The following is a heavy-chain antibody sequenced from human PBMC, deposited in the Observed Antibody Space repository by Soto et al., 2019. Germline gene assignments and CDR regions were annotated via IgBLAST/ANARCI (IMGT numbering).Heavy chain of an antibody. CDR2: MNPNSGNT. Sequence: QVQLVQSGAEVKKPGASVKVSCKTSGYTFTNYNINWVRQATGQGLEWMGWMNPNSGNTGYAQKFQGRVTMTRNTSITTAYMELSSLRSDDTAVYYCARAEPYSTSSPFDYCGQGTLVTVSS. D-gene: IGHD6-6*01. V-gene: IGHV1-8*01. CDR3: ARAEPYSTSSPFDY. CDR1: GYTFTNYN. J-gene: IGHJ4*02.